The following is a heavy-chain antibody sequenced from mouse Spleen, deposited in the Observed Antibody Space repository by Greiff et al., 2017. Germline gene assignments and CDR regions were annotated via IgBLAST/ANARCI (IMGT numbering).Heavy chain of an antibody. V-gene: IGHV5-4*02. Sequence: DVQLVESGGGLVKPGGSLKLSCAASGFAFSSYDMSWVRQTPEKRLEWVATISDGGSYTYYPDSVKGRFTISRDNAKNNLYLQMSSLKSEDTAMYYCAREGGSSYGYYAMDYWGQGTSVTVSS. CDR1: GFAFSSYD. J-gene: IGHJ4*01. CDR2: ISDGGSYT. D-gene: IGHD1-1*01. CDR3: AREGGSSYGYYAMDY.